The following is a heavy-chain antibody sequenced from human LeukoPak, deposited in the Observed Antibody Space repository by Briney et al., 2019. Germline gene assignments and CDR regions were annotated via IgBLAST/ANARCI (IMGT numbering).Heavy chain of an antibody. CDR3: ARGIRWASDY. V-gene: IGHV3-64*01. Sequence: GGSLRLSCAASGFTFSSYSTVWVRQAPGKGLEYVSGITSNGGTTYYGNSVKGRFTISRDNSKDTLYLQMGSLRTEDMAVYYCARGIRWASDYWGQGTPVTVAS. J-gene: IGHJ4*02. CDR2: ITSNGGTT. CDR1: GFTFSSYS. D-gene: IGHD4-23*01.